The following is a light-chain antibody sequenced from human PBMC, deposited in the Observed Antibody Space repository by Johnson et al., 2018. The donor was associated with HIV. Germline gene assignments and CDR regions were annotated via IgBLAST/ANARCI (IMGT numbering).Light chain of an antibody. J-gene: IGLJ1*01. V-gene: IGLV1-51*01. CDR1: GSNIGNNY. CDR2: DNH. Sequence: HSVLTQPPSVSAAPGQKVTISCSGSGSNIGNNYVSWYQQLPGTAPKVLIYDNHKRPSGIPDRVSGSKSGTSATLGITGLQTGDEADYYCGTWDSSLSVYVFGTGTKVTVL. CDR3: GTWDSSLSVYV.